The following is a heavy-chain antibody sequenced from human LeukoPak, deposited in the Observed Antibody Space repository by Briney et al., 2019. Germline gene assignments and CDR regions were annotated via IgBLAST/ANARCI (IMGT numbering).Heavy chain of an antibody. CDR3: ARDDTHYYDILTGYYKY. V-gene: IGHV3-11*04. Sequence: PGGSLRLSCAASGFTFSDYYMSWIRQAPGKGLEWVSYISSSGSTIYYADSVKGRFTISRDNAKYSLYLQMNSLRAEDTAVYYCARDDTHYYDILTGYYKYWGQGTLVTVSS. J-gene: IGHJ4*02. CDR2: ISSSGSTI. D-gene: IGHD3-9*01. CDR1: GFTFSDYY.